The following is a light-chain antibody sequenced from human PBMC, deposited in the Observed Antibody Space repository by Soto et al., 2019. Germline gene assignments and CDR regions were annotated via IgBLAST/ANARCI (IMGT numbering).Light chain of an antibody. V-gene: IGKV1-27*01. Sequence: DIPMTQSPSSLSASVGDRVTITCRASQGIANCLAWYQQKPGKVPKLLVYAASTLHSGAPSRFSGSGSGTDFTLTISSLQPADVATYYCQTYNDSPRTFGQGTKVEIK. CDR3: QTYNDSPRT. J-gene: IGKJ1*01. CDR2: AAS. CDR1: QGIANC.